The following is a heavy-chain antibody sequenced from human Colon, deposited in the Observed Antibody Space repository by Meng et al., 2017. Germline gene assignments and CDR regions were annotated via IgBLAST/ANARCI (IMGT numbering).Heavy chain of an antibody. CDR3: AHFLAPVGYFDY. J-gene: IGHJ4*02. V-gene: IGHV2-5*02. CDR1: GSSLRTYGGG. D-gene: IGHD1-14*01. CDR2: IYWDDDK. Sequence: QIRLTEFGPTLVKPNQTLTLTCTFSGSSLRTYGGGVGWIRQPPGKALEWLALIYWDDDKRYSPSLKSRLTITKDTSKNQVVLTMTNMDPVDTATYYCAHFLAPVGYFDYWGQGALVTVSS.